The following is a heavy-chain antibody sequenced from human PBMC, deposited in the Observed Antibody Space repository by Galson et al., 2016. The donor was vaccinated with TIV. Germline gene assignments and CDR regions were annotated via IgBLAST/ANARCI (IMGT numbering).Heavy chain of an antibody. CDR2: IIAIFGTT. Sequence: SVKVSCKASGGILRSYAISWVRQAPGQGLEWMGRIIAIFGTTNYAQNFQGRVTITADESTNTAYMELSSLKSDDTAMYYCARPSSSCRGCSYYYYMDVWGKGTTVTVSS. J-gene: IGHJ6*03. CDR1: GGILRSYA. D-gene: IGHD6-19*01. CDR3: ARPSSSCRGCSYYYYMDV. V-gene: IGHV1-69*13.